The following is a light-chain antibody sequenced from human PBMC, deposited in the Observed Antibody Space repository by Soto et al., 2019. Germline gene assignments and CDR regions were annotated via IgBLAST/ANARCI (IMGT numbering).Light chain of an antibody. V-gene: IGLV2-14*01. CDR3: SSYTSSTPYV. CDR1: SSDVGGYNY. CDR2: DVS. J-gene: IGLJ1*01. Sequence: QSVLTQPASVSGSPGQSITISCTGTSSDVGGYNYVSWYQQHPGKAPKLMIYDVSNRHSGVSNRFSGSKSGNTASLTISGLQAEDEADYYCSSYTSSTPYVFGTGTKVTVL.